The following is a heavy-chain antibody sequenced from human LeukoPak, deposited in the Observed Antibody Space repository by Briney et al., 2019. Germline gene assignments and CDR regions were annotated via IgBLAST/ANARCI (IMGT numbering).Heavy chain of an antibody. V-gene: IGHV1-69*02. CDR3: ASGGVAVAVDY. Sequence: SVKVSCKASGYTFTGYYMHWVRQAPGQGLEWMGRIIPILGIANYAQKFQGRVTITADKSTSTAYMELSSLRSEDTAVYYCASGGVAVAVDYWGQGTLVTVSS. CDR2: IIPILGIA. J-gene: IGHJ4*02. D-gene: IGHD6-19*01. CDR1: GYTFTGYY.